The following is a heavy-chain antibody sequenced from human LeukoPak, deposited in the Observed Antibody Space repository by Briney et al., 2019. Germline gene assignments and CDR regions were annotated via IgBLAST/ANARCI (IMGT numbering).Heavy chain of an antibody. CDR1: GYTFTSYD. V-gene: IGHV1-8*01. Sequence: ASVKVSCKASGYTFTSYDINWVRQATGQGLEWMGWMNPNSGNTGYAQKFQGRVTMTRNTSISTAYMELSSLRSEDTAVYYCARGKKGSCWYCGAVYWGQGTLVTVSS. J-gene: IGHJ4*02. CDR3: ARGKKGSCWYCGAVY. D-gene: IGHD6-19*01. CDR2: MNPNSGNT.